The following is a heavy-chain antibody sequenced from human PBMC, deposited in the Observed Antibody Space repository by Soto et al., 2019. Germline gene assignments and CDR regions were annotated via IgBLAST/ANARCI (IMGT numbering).Heavy chain of an antibody. Sequence: PGESLKISCTTSGYSFTNYWIGWVRQTPGKGPEWMGIIYPGDSDTRYSPSFQGQVTISADKSTSTAYLLWSSLKASDTAIYFCAGSIFYYGMDVWGQGTTVTVSS. J-gene: IGHJ6*02. CDR1: GYSFTNYW. CDR3: AGSIFYYGMDV. CDR2: IYPGDSDT. V-gene: IGHV5-51*01.